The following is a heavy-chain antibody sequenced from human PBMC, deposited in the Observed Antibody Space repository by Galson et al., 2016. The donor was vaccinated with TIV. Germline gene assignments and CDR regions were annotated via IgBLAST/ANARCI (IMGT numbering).Heavy chain of an antibody. J-gene: IGHJ4*02. D-gene: IGHD3-22*01. Sequence: SVKVSCKASGYSFSTYGITWVRQAPGQGLQWMGWISGHSGQRKFAEKFQGRVSITAHTSTSTAYMELRSLKADDTAVYYCARDDMDYDSSGYMDDCGQGTLVIVSS. V-gene: IGHV1-18*01. CDR1: GYSFSTYG. CDR3: ARDDMDYDSSGYMDD. CDR2: ISGHSGQR.